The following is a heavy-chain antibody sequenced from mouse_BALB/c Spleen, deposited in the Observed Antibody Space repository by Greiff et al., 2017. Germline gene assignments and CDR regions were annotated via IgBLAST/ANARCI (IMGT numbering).Heavy chain of an antibody. D-gene: IGHD1-1*01. J-gene: IGHJ4*01. CDR2: IWAGGST. V-gene: IGHV2-9*02. CDR1: GFSLTSYG. CDR3: ARGYYGSSLYAMDY. Sequence: QVQLQQSGPGLVAPSQSLSITCTVSGFSLTSYGVHWVRQPPGKGLEWLGVIWAGGSTNYNSALMSRLSISKDNSKSQVFLKMNSLQTDDTAMYYCARGYYGSSLYAMDYWGRGTSVTVSS.